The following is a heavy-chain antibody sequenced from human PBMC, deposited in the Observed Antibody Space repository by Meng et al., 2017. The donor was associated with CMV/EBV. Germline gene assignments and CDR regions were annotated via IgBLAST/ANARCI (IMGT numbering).Heavy chain of an antibody. CDR3: ARDLCGYCSSAPIDP. CDR2: SNAGNGNT. CDR1: GYTFTSYA. Sequence: ASVKVSCKASGYTFTSYAMHWVRQAPGQRLEWMGWSNAGNGNTKYSQEFQGRVTITRDTSASTAYMELSSLRAEDTAVYYCARDLCGYCSSAPIDPWGQGTLVTVSS. V-gene: IGHV1-3*02. J-gene: IGHJ5*02. D-gene: IGHD2-2*03.